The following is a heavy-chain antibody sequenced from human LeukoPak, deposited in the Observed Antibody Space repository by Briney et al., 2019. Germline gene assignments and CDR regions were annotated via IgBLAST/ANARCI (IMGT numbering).Heavy chain of an antibody. J-gene: IGHJ6*02. CDR2: IRSKAYGGTV. CDR1: GFTFGDYA. V-gene: IGHV3-49*03. CDR3: TRDKRNWGRGMFYGMDV. D-gene: IGHD7-27*01. Sequence: QPGGSLRLSCTASGFTFGDYAMSWFRQAPGKGLEWVGFIRSKAYGGTVEYAASVKGRFSISRDDSKSIAYLQMNSLKTEDTAVYYCTRDKRNWGRGMFYGMDVWGQGTTVTVSS.